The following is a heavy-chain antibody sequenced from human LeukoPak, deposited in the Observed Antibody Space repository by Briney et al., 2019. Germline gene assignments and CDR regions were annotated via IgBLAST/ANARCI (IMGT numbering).Heavy chain of an antibody. Sequence: GGSLRLSCAASGFTFSSYGMHWVRQATGEGLEWVGVISYDGSNKYYADSVKGRFTISRDNSKNTLYLQMNSLRAEDTAVYYCAKDAKSRDGYNPPDYWGQGTLVTVSS. D-gene: IGHD5-24*01. CDR3: AKDAKSRDGYNPPDY. V-gene: IGHV3-30*18. CDR2: ISYDGSNK. J-gene: IGHJ4*02. CDR1: GFTFSSYG.